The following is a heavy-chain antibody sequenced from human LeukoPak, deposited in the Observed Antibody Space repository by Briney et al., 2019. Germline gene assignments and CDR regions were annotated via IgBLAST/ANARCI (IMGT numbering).Heavy chain of an antibody. Sequence: SQTLSLTCAISGDSVSSNSAAWNWIRQSPSRGLEWLGRTYYRSKWYNDYAVSVKSRITINPDTSKNQFSLQLNSVTPEDTAVYYCARERYSGSYYLEDAFDIWGQGTMVTVST. D-gene: IGHD1-26*01. CDR1: GDSVSSNSAA. V-gene: IGHV6-1*01. CDR3: ARERYSGSYYLEDAFDI. J-gene: IGHJ3*02. CDR2: TYYRSKWYN.